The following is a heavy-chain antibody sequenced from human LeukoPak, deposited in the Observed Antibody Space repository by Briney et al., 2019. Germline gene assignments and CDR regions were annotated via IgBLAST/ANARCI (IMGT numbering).Heavy chain of an antibody. CDR3: AREVSYGSGTFADL. D-gene: IGHD3-10*01. Sequence: SETLSLTCAVYGGSFSGYYWSWIRQPPGKGLEWIGEINHSGSTNYNPSLKSRVTISVDTSKNQFSLKLSSVTAADTAIYYCAREVSYGSGTFADLWGQGTLVTVSS. CDR2: INHSGST. J-gene: IGHJ5*02. CDR1: GGSFSGYY. V-gene: IGHV4-34*01.